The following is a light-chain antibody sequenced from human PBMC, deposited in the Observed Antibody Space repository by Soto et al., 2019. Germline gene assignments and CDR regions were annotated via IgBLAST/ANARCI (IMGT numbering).Light chain of an antibody. Sequence: LTQPASVSDSPLQLIGISFTRTSIDVGGYSYVSWYQQQPGKAPKLVISDVSNRPSGVSDRFSGSKSGNTASLTISGPQTEDEADYYCASYTPSSTYVFRPGT. J-gene: IGLJ1*01. V-gene: IGLV2-14*01. CDR2: DVS. CDR1: SIDVGGYSY. CDR3: ASYTPSSTYV.